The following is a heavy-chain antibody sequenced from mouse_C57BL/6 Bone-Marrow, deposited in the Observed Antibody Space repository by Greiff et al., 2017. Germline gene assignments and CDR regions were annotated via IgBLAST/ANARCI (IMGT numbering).Heavy chain of an antibody. Sequence: QVTLKVSGPGILQPSQTLSLSCSSSGFSLSTFGMGVGWIRQPSGQGLEWLAHIWWDDDKYYNPALKSRLTISKDTSKNQVFLKIANVDTADTATYSCARELLHYLDYWGQGTTLTVSS. CDR3: ARELLHYLDY. CDR2: IWWDDDK. J-gene: IGHJ2*01. V-gene: IGHV8-8*01. CDR1: GFSLSTFGMG. D-gene: IGHD2-12*01.